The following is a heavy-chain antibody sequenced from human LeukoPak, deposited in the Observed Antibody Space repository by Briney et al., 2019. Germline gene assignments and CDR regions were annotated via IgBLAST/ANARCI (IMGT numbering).Heavy chain of an antibody. CDR3: AREGAVLRYFDWLLGEPISGAFDI. V-gene: IGHV3-7*01. D-gene: IGHD3-9*01. J-gene: IGHJ3*02. CDR1: GFAFSTYW. Sequence: QSGGSLRLSCAASGFAFSTYWMTWVRQAPGKGLEWVAIINQDGSQTYYVDSVKGRFTISRDNAKNSLFLQMNSLRAEDTAVYYCAREGAVLRYFDWLLGEPISGAFDIWGQGTMVTVSS. CDR2: INQDGSQT.